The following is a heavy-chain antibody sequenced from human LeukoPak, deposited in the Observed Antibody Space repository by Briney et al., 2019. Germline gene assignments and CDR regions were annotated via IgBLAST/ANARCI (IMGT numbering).Heavy chain of an antibody. Sequence: ASVKVSCKASGYTFTDYYIHWVRQAPGQGLEWMGRINPNSGGTNYAQKFQGRVTMTRDESTSTAYMELSSLRSEDTAVDYCASGSSGYYFSYWGQGTLVTVSS. J-gene: IGHJ4*02. CDR1: GYTFTDYY. D-gene: IGHD3-22*01. CDR2: INPNSGGT. V-gene: IGHV1-2*06. CDR3: ASGSSGYYFSY.